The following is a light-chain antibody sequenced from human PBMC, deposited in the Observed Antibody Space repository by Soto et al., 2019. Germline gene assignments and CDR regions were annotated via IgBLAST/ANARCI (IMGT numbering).Light chain of an antibody. J-gene: IGKJ2*01. CDR3: QHSYTTPRT. Sequence: QLTQSPSSLSASVGDRVTITCRASQDVSRYLAWYQQKPGKAPVLLIYGASRLQSVVPSRFNGSGSGTDFTLTVNSLQPEDFATYYCQHSYTTPRTFGQGTKLEIK. CDR1: QDVSRY. CDR2: GAS. V-gene: IGKV1-39*01.